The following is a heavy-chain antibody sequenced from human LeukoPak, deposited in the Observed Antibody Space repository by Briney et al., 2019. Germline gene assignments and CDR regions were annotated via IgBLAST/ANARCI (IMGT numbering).Heavy chain of an antibody. D-gene: IGHD4-17*01. J-gene: IGHJ4*02. CDR3: ARVVTTTSGVIPVLRY. CDR1: GCTFSSYA. V-gene: IGHV1-69*04. Sequence: SVKVSCKASGCTFSSYAISWVRQAPGQGREWMGRIIPILGIANYAQKFQGRGTITADKSTSPAYMELSSLRSEDTAVYYCARVVTTTSGVIPVLRYWGQGTLVTVSS. CDR2: IIPILGIA.